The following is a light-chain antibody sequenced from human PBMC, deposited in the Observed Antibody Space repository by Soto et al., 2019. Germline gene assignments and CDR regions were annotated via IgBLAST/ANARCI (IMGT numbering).Light chain of an antibody. CDR3: ETWDSNTRV. CDR2: FEGSGSY. J-gene: IGLJ1*01. CDR1: SGHSSYT. V-gene: IGLV4-60*02. Sequence: QSVLTQSSSASASLGSSVKLTCTLSSGHSSYTIAWHQQQPGKAPRYMMKFEGSGSYTKGSGVPDRFSGSSSGADRYLTISNLQFDDEADYYCETWDSNTRVFGTGTKVTVL.